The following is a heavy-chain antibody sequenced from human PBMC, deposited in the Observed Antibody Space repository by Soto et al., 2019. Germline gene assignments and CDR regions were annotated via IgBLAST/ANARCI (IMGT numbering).Heavy chain of an antibody. CDR3: AREWELLDGCDAFDI. CDR1: GFTFSSYS. V-gene: IGHV3-21*01. Sequence: EVQLVESGGGLVKPGGSLRLSCAASGFTFSSYSMNWVRQAPGKGLEWVSSISSSSSYIYYADSVKGRFTISRDNAKNSLYLQMNSLRAEDTAVYYCAREWELLDGCDAFDIWGQGTMVTVSS. CDR2: ISSSSSYI. J-gene: IGHJ3*02. D-gene: IGHD1-26*01.